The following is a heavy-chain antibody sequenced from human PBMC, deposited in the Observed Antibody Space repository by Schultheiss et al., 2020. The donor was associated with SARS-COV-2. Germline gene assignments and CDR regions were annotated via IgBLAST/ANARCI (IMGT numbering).Heavy chain of an antibody. CDR2: IYTSGST. CDR1: GGSISSYY. Sequence: GSLRLSCTVSGGSISSYYWSWIRQPAGKGLEWIGRIYTSGSTNYNPSLKSRVTMSVDTSKNQFSLQLNSVTPEDTAVYYCARDPEWELSGAFDIWGKGTMVTVSS. CDR3: ARDPEWELSGAFDI. J-gene: IGHJ3*02. D-gene: IGHD1-26*01. V-gene: IGHV4-4*07.